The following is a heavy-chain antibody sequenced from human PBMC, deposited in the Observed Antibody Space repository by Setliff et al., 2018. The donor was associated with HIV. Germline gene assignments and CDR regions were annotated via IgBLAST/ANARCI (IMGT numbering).Heavy chain of an antibody. Sequence: PSETLSLTCTVSGGSISSSSYYWSWIRQPAGKGLEWIGRIYTSGSTNYIPSLKSRVTISVDTSKNQFSLKLSSVTAADTAVYYCARDPYPERGAFDIWGQGTMVTVSS. CDR2: IYTSGST. D-gene: IGHD1-1*01. CDR3: ARDPYPERGAFDI. J-gene: IGHJ3*02. CDR1: GGSISSSSYY. V-gene: IGHV4-61*02.